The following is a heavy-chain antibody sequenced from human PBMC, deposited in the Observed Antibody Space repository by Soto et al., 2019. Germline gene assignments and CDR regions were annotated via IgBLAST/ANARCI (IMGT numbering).Heavy chain of an antibody. J-gene: IGHJ6*02. CDR2: INHSGST. Sequence: LSLTCAVYGGSFSGYYWSWIRQPPGKGLEWIGEINHSGSTNYNPSLKSRVTISVDTSKNQFSLKLSSVTAADTAVYYCARGLGYYDFWSGYYGMDVWGQGTTVTVSS. V-gene: IGHV4-34*01. D-gene: IGHD3-3*01. CDR1: GGSFSGYY. CDR3: ARGLGYYDFWSGYYGMDV.